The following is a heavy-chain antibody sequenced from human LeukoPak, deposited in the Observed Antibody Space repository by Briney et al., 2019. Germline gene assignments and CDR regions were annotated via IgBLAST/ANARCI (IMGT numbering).Heavy chain of an antibody. Sequence: GGSLRLSCSASGFTFSSYAMHWVRQASGKGLEYVSAISSNGGSAYYADSVKGRSTISRDNSKNTLYLQMSSLRAEDTAVYYCVSGVITFGGLIVPFDYWGQGTLVTVSS. J-gene: IGHJ4*02. CDR3: VSGVITFGGLIVPFDY. CDR1: GFTFSSYA. D-gene: IGHD3-16*02. CDR2: ISSNGGSA. V-gene: IGHV3-64D*09.